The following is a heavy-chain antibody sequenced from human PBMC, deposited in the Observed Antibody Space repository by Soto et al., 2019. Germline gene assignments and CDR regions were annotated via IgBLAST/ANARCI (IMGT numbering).Heavy chain of an antibody. CDR2: INVGNGNT. CDR3: ARSIVVVTALAY. V-gene: IGHV1-3*05. D-gene: IGHD2-21*02. Sequence: QVQLVQSGAEEKKPGASVKVSCKASGYTFTSYAMHWVRQAPGQRLEWMGWINVGNGNTKYSQKFQGRVTITRDTSASTAYMELSSLRSEDTAVYYCARSIVVVTALAYWGQGTLVTVSS. CDR1: GYTFTSYA. J-gene: IGHJ4*02.